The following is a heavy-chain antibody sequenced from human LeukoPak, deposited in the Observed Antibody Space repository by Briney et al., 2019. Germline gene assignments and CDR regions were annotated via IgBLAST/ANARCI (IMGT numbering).Heavy chain of an antibody. CDR2: VSYTRIAT. Sequence: GGSLRLSCAASGFTFSSFALSWVRQAPGKGLEWVSGVSYTRIATYYADSVKGRFTISRDNSKNTLYLQMNSLRAEDTAVYYCAKADSEAAGEYWGQGTLVTVSS. V-gene: IGHV3-23*05. CDR1: GFTFSSFA. CDR3: AKADSEAAGEY. D-gene: IGHD6-13*01. J-gene: IGHJ4*02.